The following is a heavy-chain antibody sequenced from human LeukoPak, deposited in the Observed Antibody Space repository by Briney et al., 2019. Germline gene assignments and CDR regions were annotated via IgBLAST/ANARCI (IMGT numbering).Heavy chain of an antibody. CDR3: ARDGGIELRFLEWLSHMDV. V-gene: IGHV3-21*01. D-gene: IGHD3-3*01. CDR2: ISSSSSYI. J-gene: IGHJ6*03. CDR1: GFTVSNNY. Sequence: PGGSLRLSCAASGFTVSNNYMNWVRQAPGKGLEWVSSISSSSSYIYYADSVKGRFTISRDNAKNSLYLQMNSLRAEDTAVYYCARDGGIELRFLEWLSHMDVWGKGTTVTVSS.